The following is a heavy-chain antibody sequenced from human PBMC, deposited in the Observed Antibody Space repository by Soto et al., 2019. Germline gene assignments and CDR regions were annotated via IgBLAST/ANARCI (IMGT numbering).Heavy chain of an antibody. Sequence: GESLKISCKGSGYSFTSYWIGWVRQMPGKGLEGMGIIYPGDSDTRYSPSFQGQVTISPDKSISKDYLQWRSLKDSDTAMYYCARQAAAGSYYYYYGMDVWGQGTTVTVSS. CDR2: IYPGDSDT. CDR1: GYSFTSYW. D-gene: IGHD6-13*01. CDR3: ARQAAAGSYYYYYGMDV. V-gene: IGHV5-51*01. J-gene: IGHJ6*02.